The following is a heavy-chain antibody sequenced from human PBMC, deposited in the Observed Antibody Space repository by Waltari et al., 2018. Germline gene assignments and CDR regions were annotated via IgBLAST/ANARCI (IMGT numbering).Heavy chain of an antibody. CDR1: GFTFRSYS. J-gene: IGHJ4*02. CDR2: ISSSSSYI. V-gene: IGHV3-21*01. Sequence: EVQLVESGGGLVKPGGSLRLSCAASGFTFRSYSMNWVRQAPGEGLEWVLSISSSSSYIYYADSVKGRFTIARDNAKNSLYLQMNSLRAEDTAVYYCARGYYGSGPRVGGQGTLVTVSS. CDR3: ARGYYGSGPRV. D-gene: IGHD3-10*01.